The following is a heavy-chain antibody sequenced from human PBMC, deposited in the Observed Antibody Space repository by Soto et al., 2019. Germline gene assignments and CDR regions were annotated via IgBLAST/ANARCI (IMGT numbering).Heavy chain of an antibody. V-gene: IGHV3-21*01. D-gene: IGHD1-26*01. CDR3: ARVKWDLPFH. CDR1: GFTFSTYN. Sequence: EVQLVESGGGLVKPGGSLRLSCAASGFTFSTYNMNWVRQAPGKGLEWVSSISRSGNYIYYADSVKGRFTVSRDNAKNTLYLQMTRLRVEDTAVYYCARVKWDLPFHWGRGTLVTVSS. J-gene: IGHJ4*02. CDR2: ISRSGNYI.